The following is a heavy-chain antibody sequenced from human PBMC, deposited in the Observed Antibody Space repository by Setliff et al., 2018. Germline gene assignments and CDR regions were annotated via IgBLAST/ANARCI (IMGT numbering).Heavy chain of an antibody. CDR3: ARAPTRRYESRGYLDS. D-gene: IGHD3-22*01. Sequence: PSETLSLTCTVSGGSISSSSYYWGWIRQPPGKGLEWIGEINHSGSTNYNPSLKSRVTISVDTSKNQFSLKLSSVTAADTAVYYCARAPTRRYESRGYLDSWGLGKLVTVSS. V-gene: IGHV4-39*07. CDR2: INHSGST. J-gene: IGHJ4*02. CDR1: GGSISSSSYY.